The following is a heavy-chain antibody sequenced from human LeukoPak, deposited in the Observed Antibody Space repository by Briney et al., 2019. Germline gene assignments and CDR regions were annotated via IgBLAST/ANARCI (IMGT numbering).Heavy chain of an antibody. CDR1: GFNVSSNY. V-gene: IGHV3-66*01. D-gene: IGHD3-9*01. CDR2: IYSGGST. CDR3: ASALGTYYDILTGYLDQDY. Sequence: GGSLRLSCAASGFNVSSNYMSWVRQAPGKGLERVSVIYSGGSTYYADSVKGRFTISRDNSKNTLYLQMNSLRAEDTAVYYCASALGTYYDILTGYLDQDYWGQGTLVTVSS. J-gene: IGHJ4*02.